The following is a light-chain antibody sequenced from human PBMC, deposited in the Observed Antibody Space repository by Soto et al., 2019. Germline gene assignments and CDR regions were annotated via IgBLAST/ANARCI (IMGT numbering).Light chain of an antibody. CDR2: GIS. CDR1: QTITASY. Sequence: EIVLTQSPGTISVSPGERVTLSCRASQTITASYLAWYHQSPGQAPRLLIYGISIRAPGIPDRFSGSGSGSEFTLPIDSLESEDFGVFFCHQYGSKPYTFGQGT. V-gene: IGKV3-20*01. J-gene: IGKJ2*01. CDR3: HQYGSKPYT.